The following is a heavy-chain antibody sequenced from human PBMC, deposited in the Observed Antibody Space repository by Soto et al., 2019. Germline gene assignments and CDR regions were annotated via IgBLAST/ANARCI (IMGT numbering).Heavy chain of an antibody. CDR3: ARVAPEYSSTPRRFDF. V-gene: IGHV3-23*01. J-gene: IGHJ4*02. CDR1: GFTFGIYA. CDR2: ISGSGGSI. Sequence: GGSLRLSCAASGFTFGIYAMSWVRQAPGKGLEWVSSISGSGGSIYYAHSVKGRFTISRDKTKDTLDLQMNSLRAEDTAVYHCARVAPEYSSTPRRFDFWGQGTLVTVSS. D-gene: IGHD6-13*01.